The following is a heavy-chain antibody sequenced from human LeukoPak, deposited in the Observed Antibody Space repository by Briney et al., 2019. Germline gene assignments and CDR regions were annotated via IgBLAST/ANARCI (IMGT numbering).Heavy chain of an antibody. CDR2: INHSGST. V-gene: IGHV4-34*01. D-gene: IGHD5-18*01. CDR3: ARAGYIYGYYYYYYMDV. J-gene: IGHJ6*03. CDR1: GGSYSGYY. Sequence: PSETLSLTCAACGGSYSGYYWSWIRQPPGKGLEWIGEINHSGSTNYNPSLKSRVTMSVDTSKNQFSLILSSVTAADTAVYYCARAGYIYGYYYYYYMDVWGKGTTVTISS.